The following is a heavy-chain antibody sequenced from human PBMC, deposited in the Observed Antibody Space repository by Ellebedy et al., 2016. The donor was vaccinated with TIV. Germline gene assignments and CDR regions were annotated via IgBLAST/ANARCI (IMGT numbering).Heavy chain of an antibody. V-gene: IGHV3-48*02. CDR2: IGSTSNPK. D-gene: IGHD3-10*01. Sequence: GESLKISXVASGFTFSSDSMNWVRQAPGKGLEWVSYIGSTSNPKYLADSVKGRFTVSRDNAKNSLYLQMNSLRDEDTAVYYCASDYGSEYFHHWGQGTLVTASS. J-gene: IGHJ1*01. CDR3: ASDYGSEYFHH. CDR1: GFTFSSDS.